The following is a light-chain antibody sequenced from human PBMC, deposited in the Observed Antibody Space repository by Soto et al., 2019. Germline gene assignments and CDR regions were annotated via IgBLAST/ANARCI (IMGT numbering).Light chain of an antibody. CDR3: HQRGDWPT. Sequence: EIVVTQSPATLSLSPGDRATLSCRTSQNVKYYLAWYQQKPGQAPRLLNYDTSNRATGIPARFTGSGSGTDFTLTNTDLEPEDFAVYYCHQRGDWPTFGGRTKVEI. CDR1: QNVKYY. CDR2: DTS. V-gene: IGKV3-11*01. J-gene: IGKJ4*01.